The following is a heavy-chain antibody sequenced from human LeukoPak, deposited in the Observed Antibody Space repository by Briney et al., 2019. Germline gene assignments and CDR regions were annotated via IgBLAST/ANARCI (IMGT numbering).Heavy chain of an antibody. CDR2: IYYSGST. D-gene: IGHD3-10*01. J-gene: IGHJ4*02. CDR1: GGSISSSSYY. CDR3: ARDSHAGSLDGVFNY. V-gene: IGHV4-39*07. Sequence: TSETLSLTCTVSGGSISSSSYYWGWIRQPPGKGLEWIGSIYYSGSTYYNPSLKSRVTMSVDTSKNQFSLKLSSVTAADTAVYYCARDSHAGSLDGVFNYWGQGTLVTVSS.